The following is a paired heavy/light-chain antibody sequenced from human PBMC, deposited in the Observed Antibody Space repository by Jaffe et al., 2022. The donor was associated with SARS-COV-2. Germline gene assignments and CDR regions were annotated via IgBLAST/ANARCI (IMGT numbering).Light chain of an antibody. CDR1: QSVVRY. CDR2: DAS. CDR3: QQRYNWPPIT. Sequence: EIVLTQSPATLSLSPGEGATLSCRASQSVVRYLAWYQQKPGQAPRLLIYDASNRATGIPARFSGSGSGTDFTLTISSLEPEDFAVYYCQQRYNWPPITFGQGTRLEIK. V-gene: IGKV3-11*01. J-gene: IGKJ5*01.
Heavy chain of an antibody. CDR2: IKQDGGRT. J-gene: IGHJ4*02. CDR1: GFTFSDYF. D-gene: IGHD3-9*01. V-gene: IGHV3-7*01. Sequence: EVQLVESGGGLVQPGGSLRLSCAASGFTFSDYFMSWVRQAPGRGLEWVANIKQDGGRTEYVDSVKGRFTISRDNAKNSLYLQMTSLRAEDTAVYYCVRDGTGYDILNAYWGQGALVTVSS. CDR3: VRDGTGYDILNAY.